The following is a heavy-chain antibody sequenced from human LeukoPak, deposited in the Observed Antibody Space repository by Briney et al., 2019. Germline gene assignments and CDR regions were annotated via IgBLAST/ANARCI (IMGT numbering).Heavy chain of an antibody. CDR1: GFTVSSNY. Sequence: TGGSLRLSCAASGFTVSSNYMSWVRQAPGKGLEWVSVIYSGGSTYYADSVKGRFTISRDNSKNTLYLQMNSLRAEDTAVYYCARDRKSSGWQYFQHWGQGTLVTVSS. V-gene: IGHV3-66*01. D-gene: IGHD6-19*01. CDR3: ARDRKSSGWQYFQH. J-gene: IGHJ1*01. CDR2: IYSGGST.